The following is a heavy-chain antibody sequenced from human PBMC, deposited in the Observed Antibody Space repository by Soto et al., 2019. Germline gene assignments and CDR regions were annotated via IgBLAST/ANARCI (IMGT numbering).Heavy chain of an antibody. CDR3: ARPGFGPLHGLGDV. J-gene: IGHJ6*02. V-gene: IGHV4-59*08. CDR2: INYDGYS. D-gene: IGHD3-10*01. CDR1: GGSITNYY. Sequence: QVQLQESGPGLVKPSETLSLTCTVSGGSITNYYCSWFRQPPGKGLEWIGYINYDGYSAYNLSLKRRVTLSMDASKAQFSLMLGSVTATDTAVYYCARPGFGPLHGLGDVWGPGTTVIVSS.